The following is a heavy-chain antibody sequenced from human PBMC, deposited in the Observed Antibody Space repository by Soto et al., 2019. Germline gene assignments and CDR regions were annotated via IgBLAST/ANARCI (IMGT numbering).Heavy chain of an antibody. D-gene: IGHD3-3*01. V-gene: IGHV3-53*01. CDR3: ASGITIFGVVISYGMDV. Sequence: LRLSCAASGFTVSSNYMSWVRQAPGKGLEWVSVIYSGGSTYYADSVKGRFTISRDNSKNTLYLQMNSLRAEDTAVYYCASGITIFGVVISYGMDVWGQGTTVTVSS. CDR1: GFTVSSNY. CDR2: IYSGGST. J-gene: IGHJ6*02.